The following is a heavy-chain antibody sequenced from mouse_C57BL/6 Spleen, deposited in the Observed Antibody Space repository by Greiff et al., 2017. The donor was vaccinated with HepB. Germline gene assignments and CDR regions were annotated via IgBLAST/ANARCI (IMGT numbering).Heavy chain of an antibody. CDR3: ARGRWYFDV. V-gene: IGHV1-18*01. Sequence: EVQLQQSGPELVKPGASVKIPCKASGYTFTDNNMDWVKQSNGKSLEWIGDINPKNGGTNYNKKFKGKATLTVDKSSCTAYMELRSLTSEDTAVYYCARGRWYFDVWGTGTTVTVSS. CDR2: INPKNGGT. CDR1: GYTFTDNN. J-gene: IGHJ1*03.